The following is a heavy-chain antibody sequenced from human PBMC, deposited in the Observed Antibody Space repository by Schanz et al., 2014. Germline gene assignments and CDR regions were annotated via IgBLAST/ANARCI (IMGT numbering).Heavy chain of an antibody. CDR1: GFSFSSYA. CDR3: AKDAPYPFDL. CDR2: ISGSGAST. Sequence: EVQLLESGGGLVQPGGSLRLSCATSGFSFSSYAINWVRQAPGKGLEWVSGISGSGASTYYADSVKGRFTISRDNSKNSLYLQMNSLRPEDTAIYYCAKDAPYPFDLWGRGTLITVSS. J-gene: IGHJ2*01. V-gene: IGHV3-23*01.